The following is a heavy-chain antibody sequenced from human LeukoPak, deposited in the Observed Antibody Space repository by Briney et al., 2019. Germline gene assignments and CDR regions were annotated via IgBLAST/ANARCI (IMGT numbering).Heavy chain of an antibody. Sequence: GGSLRLSCAASGFTFSSYSMNWVRQAPGKGLEWVSSISSSSSYIYYADSVKGRFTISRDNAKNSLYLQTNSLRAEDTAVYYCARVYGSGNGMDVWGQGTTVTVSS. CDR1: GFTFSSYS. J-gene: IGHJ6*02. CDR2: ISSSSSYI. CDR3: ARVYGSGNGMDV. D-gene: IGHD3-10*01. V-gene: IGHV3-21*01.